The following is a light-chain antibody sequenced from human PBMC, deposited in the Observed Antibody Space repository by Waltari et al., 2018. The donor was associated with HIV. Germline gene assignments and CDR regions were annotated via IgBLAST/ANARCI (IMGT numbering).Light chain of an antibody. J-gene: IGLJ3*02. CDR3: SLYMGGGIWV. CDR1: SGSVSHSYG. CDR2: STN. Sequence: QTMVTQEPSFSVSRGGTANPTWGLSSGSVSHSYGPSWYQQTPGHAPRTLIYSTNTRSSGVPDRFSGSILGNKAALTITGAQADDESVYYCSLYMGGGIWVFGGGTKLTVL. V-gene: IGLV8-61*01.